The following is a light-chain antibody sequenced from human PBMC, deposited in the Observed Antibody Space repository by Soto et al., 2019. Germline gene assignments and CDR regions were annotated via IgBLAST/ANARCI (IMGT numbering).Light chain of an antibody. CDR3: QQYNNWPLYT. Sequence: EIVMTQSPATLSVSPGERATLSCRASQSVSSNLAWYQQKPGQAPRLLIYGASTRATGTPARFSGSGSGTEFTLTISSLQSEDFAVYYCQQYNNWPLYTCGQGTKLEIK. V-gene: IGKV3-15*01. CDR1: QSVSSN. CDR2: GAS. J-gene: IGKJ2*01.